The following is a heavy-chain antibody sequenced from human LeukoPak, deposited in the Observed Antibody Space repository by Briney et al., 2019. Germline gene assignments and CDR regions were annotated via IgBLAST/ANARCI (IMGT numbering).Heavy chain of an antibody. CDR2: IIPIFGTE. Sequence: SVKVSCKASGGTFSSYAISWVRQAPGQGLEWMGGIIPIFGTENYAQKFQGSVTITTDESTSTSYMELSSLRSEDTAVYYCTDSSGYYSHDAFDIWGQGTTVTVSS. D-gene: IGHD3-22*01. J-gene: IGHJ3*02. V-gene: IGHV1-69*05. CDR1: GGTFSSYA. CDR3: TDSSGYYSHDAFDI.